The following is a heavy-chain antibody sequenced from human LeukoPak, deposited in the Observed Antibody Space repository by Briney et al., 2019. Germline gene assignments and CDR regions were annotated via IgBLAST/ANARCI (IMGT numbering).Heavy chain of an antibody. CDR2: IYTSGST. V-gene: IGHV4-4*07. J-gene: IGHJ4*02. CDR1: GGSFSGYY. Sequence: PSETLSLTCAVYGGSFSGYYWSWIRQPAGKGLEWIGRIYTSGSTNYNPSLKSRVTMSVDTSKNQFSLKLSSVTAADTAVYYCARESDIVATWAQRQFDYWGQGTLVTVSS. D-gene: IGHD5-12*01. CDR3: ARESDIVATWAQRQFDY.